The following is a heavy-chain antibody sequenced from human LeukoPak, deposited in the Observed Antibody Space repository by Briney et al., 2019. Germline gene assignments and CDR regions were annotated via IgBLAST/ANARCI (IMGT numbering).Heavy chain of an antibody. Sequence: PGGSLRLSCAASGFTLTDKYMSWIRQAPGKGLEWVAYINNVGNIIYYADSVKGRFTISRDNAKNSLYLQMNSLRAEDTAVYYCASGGDLDYWGQGTLVTVSS. CDR2: INNVGNII. J-gene: IGHJ4*02. CDR3: ASGGDLDY. D-gene: IGHD3-10*01. CDR1: GFTLTDKY. V-gene: IGHV3-11*01.